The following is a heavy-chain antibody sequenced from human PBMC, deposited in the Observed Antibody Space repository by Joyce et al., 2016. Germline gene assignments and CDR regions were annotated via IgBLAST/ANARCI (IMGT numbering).Heavy chain of an antibody. CDR2: LSSSSSYI. V-gene: IGHV3-21*01. CDR3: ARSSYTNGIFDY. J-gene: IGHJ4*02. CDR1: GFTFSSYS. Sequence: EVQLVESGGGLVKPGGSLRLSCAASGFTFSSYSMGWVRQAPGKVLVWVSSLSSSSSYIKYTDSVKGRFTIPRDNAKNSLYLQMNSLRVEDTAVYYCARSSYTNGIFDYWGQGTLVTVSS. D-gene: IGHD2-8*01.